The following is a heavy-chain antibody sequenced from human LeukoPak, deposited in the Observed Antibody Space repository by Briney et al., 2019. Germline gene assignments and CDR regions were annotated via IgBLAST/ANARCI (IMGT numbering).Heavy chain of an antibody. J-gene: IGHJ6*03. Sequence: SETLSLTCTVSGGSISSYYWSWIRQPPGKGLEWIGYIYYSGSTNYNPSLKSRVTISVDTSKNQFSLKLSSVTAADTAVYYCARGPFRDYDGSGYYSTYYYYYMDVWGKGTTDTVSS. D-gene: IGHD3-22*01. V-gene: IGHV4-59*01. CDR3: ARGPFRDYDGSGYYSTYYYYYMDV. CDR1: GGSISSYY. CDR2: IYYSGST.